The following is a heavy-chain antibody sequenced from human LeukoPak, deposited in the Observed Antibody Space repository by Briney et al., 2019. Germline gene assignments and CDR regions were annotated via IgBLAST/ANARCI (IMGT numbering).Heavy chain of an antibody. V-gene: IGHV4-61*02. D-gene: IGHD6-13*01. CDR1: GGSISSGSYY. CDR2: IYTSGST. CDR3: ARDSSSWYYFDY. J-gene: IGHJ4*02. Sequence: PSQTLSLTCTVSGGSISSGSYYWSWTRQPAGKGLEWIGRIYTSGSTNYNPSLKSRVTISVDTSKNQFSLKLSSVTAADTAVYYCARDSSSWYYFDYWGQGTLVTVSS.